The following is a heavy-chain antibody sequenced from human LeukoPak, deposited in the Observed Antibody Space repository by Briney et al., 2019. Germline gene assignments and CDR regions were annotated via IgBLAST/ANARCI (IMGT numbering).Heavy chain of an antibody. CDR2: ISGSAHDV. V-gene: IGHV3-11*01. CDR1: GFTFSDYY. D-gene: IGHD6-19*01. J-gene: IGHJ4*02. CDR3: AKRSAESSGYFNY. Sequence: GGSLRLSCAASGFTFSDYYMSWIRQAPGKGLELLSYISGSAHDVNYIDSVRGRFTISRDNAKNSLYLHMNSLTVEDTAVYYCAKRSAESSGYFNYWGQGILVTVSS.